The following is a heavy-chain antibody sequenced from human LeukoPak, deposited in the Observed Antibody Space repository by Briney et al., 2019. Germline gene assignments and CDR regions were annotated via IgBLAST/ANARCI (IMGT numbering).Heavy chain of an antibody. J-gene: IGHJ3*02. CDR1: GYTLTELS. CDR3: ATAYAYYYDSSGPHDAFDI. Sequence: GASVKVSCKVSGYTLTELSMHWVRQDPGKGLEWMGGFDPEDGETIYAQKFQGRVTMTEDTSTDTAYMELSSLRSEDTAVYYCATAYAYYYDSSGPHDAFDIWGQGTMVTVSS. D-gene: IGHD3-22*01. CDR2: FDPEDGET. V-gene: IGHV1-24*01.